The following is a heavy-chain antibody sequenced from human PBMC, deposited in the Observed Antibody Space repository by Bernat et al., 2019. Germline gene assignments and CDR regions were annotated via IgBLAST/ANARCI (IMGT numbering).Heavy chain of an antibody. D-gene: IGHD5-18*01. J-gene: IGHJ4*02. Sequence: QVQLVESGGGVVQPGRSLRLSCAASGFTFSSYGMHWVRQAPGKGLEWVAVIWYDGSNKYYADSVKGRFTISRDNSKNTLYLQMNSLRAEDTAVYYCARVGYSYGYYLDYWGQGTLVTVSS. CDR2: IWYDGSNK. CDR1: GFTFSSYG. CDR3: ARVGYSYGYYLDY. V-gene: IGHV3-33*01.